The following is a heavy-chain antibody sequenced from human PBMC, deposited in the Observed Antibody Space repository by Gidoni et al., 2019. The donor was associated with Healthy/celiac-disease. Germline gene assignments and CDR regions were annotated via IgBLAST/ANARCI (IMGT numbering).Heavy chain of an antibody. CDR3: ARESAINSSGWYEKVG. V-gene: IGHV3-33*01. CDR1: GFTFSSYG. CDR2: IWYDGSNK. Sequence: QVQLVESGGGVVQPGRSLRLSCAASGFTFSSYGMHWVRQAPGKGLEWVAVIWYDGSNKYYADSVKGRFTIYRDNSKNTLYLQMNSLRAEDTAVYYCARESAINSSGWYEKVGWGQGTLVTVSS. D-gene: IGHD6-19*01. J-gene: IGHJ4*02.